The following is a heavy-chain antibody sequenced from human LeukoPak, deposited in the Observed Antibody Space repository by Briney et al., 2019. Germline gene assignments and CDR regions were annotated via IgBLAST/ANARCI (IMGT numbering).Heavy chain of an antibody. V-gene: IGHV3-23*01. CDR3: AKYVDFWSGYRDDEYYYYGMDV. Sequence: PGGSLRLSCAASGFTFSSYAMSWVRQAPGKGLEWVSAISGSGGSTYYADSVKGRFTISRDNSKNTLYLQMNSLRAEDTAVYYCAKYVDFWSGYRDDEYYYYGMDVWGQGTTVTVSS. CDR1: GFTFSSYA. J-gene: IGHJ6*02. CDR2: ISGSGGST. D-gene: IGHD3-3*01.